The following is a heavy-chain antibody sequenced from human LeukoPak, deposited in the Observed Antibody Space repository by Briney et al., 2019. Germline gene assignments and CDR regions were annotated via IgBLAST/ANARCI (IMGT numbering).Heavy chain of an antibody. J-gene: IGHJ4*02. V-gene: IGHV3-23*01. CDR3: AKNGLRFLEWLSSFDY. Sequence: GGSLRLSCAASGFTFSSYAMSWVRQPPGKGLEWVSAISGSGGSTYYADSVKGRFTISRDNSKNTLYLQMNSLRAEDTAVYYCAKNGLRFLEWLSSFDYWGQGTLVTVSS. CDR2: ISGSGGST. D-gene: IGHD3-3*01. CDR1: GFTFSSYA.